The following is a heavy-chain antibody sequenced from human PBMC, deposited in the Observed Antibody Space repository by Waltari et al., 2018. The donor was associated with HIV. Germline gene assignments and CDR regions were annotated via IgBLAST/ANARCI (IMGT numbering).Heavy chain of an antibody. V-gene: IGHV1-2*02. CDR2: INPNSGGT. CDR3: ARAASRYSSGWPDMDY. Sequence: QVQLVQSGAEVKKPGASVKVSCKASGYTFPGYYMHWVRQAPGQGLEWMGWINPNSGGTNYAQKFQGRVTMTRDTSISTAYMELSRLRSDDTAVYYCARAASRYSSGWPDMDYWGQGTLVTVSS. D-gene: IGHD6-19*01. J-gene: IGHJ4*02. CDR1: GYTFPGYY.